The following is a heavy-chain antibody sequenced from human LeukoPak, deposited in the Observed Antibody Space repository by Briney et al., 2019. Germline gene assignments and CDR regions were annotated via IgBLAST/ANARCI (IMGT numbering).Heavy chain of an antibody. CDR3: ARVKGWNYYDSSGYYWFDP. D-gene: IGHD3-22*01. Sequence: SETLSLTCTVSGGSISSHYWSWIRQPPGKGLEWIGYIYYSGSTNYNPSLKSRVTISVDTSKNQFSLKLSSVTAADTAVYYCARVKGWNYYDSSGYYWFDPWGQGTLVTVSS. CDR1: GGSISSHY. J-gene: IGHJ5*02. V-gene: IGHV4-59*11. CDR2: IYYSGST.